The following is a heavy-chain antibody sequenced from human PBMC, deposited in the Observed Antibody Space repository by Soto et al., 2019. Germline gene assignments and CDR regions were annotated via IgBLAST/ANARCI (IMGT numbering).Heavy chain of an antibody. V-gene: IGHV1-3*01. Sequence: QVQLVQSGAEVKKPGASVKVSCKASGYTFTSYAMHWVRQAPGQRLEWMGWINAGNGNTKYSQKFQGRVTITRDTSASTAYMELSSLRSEDTAVYYCARVYRRSHRTYWYFDLWGRGTLVTVSS. D-gene: IGHD6-13*01. CDR2: INAGNGNT. J-gene: IGHJ2*01. CDR1: GYTFTSYA. CDR3: ARVYRRSHRTYWYFDL.